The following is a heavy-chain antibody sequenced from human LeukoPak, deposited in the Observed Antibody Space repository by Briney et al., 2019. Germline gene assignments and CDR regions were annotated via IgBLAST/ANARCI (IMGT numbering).Heavy chain of an antibody. CDR2: ISAYNGYT. D-gene: IGHD3-10*01. Sequence: ASVKVSCKASGYTFTNYGISWVRQAPGQGLEWMGWISAYNGYTDYAQKLQFRVTMTTDTSTSTAYMELRSLRSDDTAVYYCAREPFGELSYYYGMDVWGQGTTVTVSS. V-gene: IGHV1-18*01. CDR1: GYTFTNYG. CDR3: AREPFGELSYYYGMDV. J-gene: IGHJ6*02.